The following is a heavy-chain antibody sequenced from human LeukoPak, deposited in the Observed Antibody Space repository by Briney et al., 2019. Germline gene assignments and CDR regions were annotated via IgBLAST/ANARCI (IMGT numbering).Heavy chain of an antibody. CDR2: ISAYNGNT. J-gene: IGHJ4*02. CDR1: GYTFTSYG. V-gene: IGHV1-18*01. D-gene: IGHD2-2*01. CDR3: ARVEYCSSTSCYLFDY. Sequence: ASVKVSCKASGYTFTSYGISWVRQAPGQGLEWMGWISAYNGNTNYAQKLQGRVTMTTDTSTSTAYMELRSLRSDDTAVYYCARVEYCSSTSCYLFDYWGQGTLVTVSS.